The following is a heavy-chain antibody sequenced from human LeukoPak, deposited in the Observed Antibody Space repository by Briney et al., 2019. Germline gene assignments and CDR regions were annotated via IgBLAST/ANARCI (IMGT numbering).Heavy chain of an antibody. CDR2: INHSGST. CDR1: GGSFSGYY. Sequence: SETLSLTCAVYGGSFSGYYWSWIRQPPGKGLEWIGEINHSGSTNYNPSLKSRVTISVDTSKNQFSLKLSSVTAADTAVYYCARGGLGYCSSTSCSPRFDYWGQGTLVTVSS. D-gene: IGHD2-2*01. CDR3: ARGGLGYCSSTSCSPRFDY. J-gene: IGHJ4*02. V-gene: IGHV4-34*01.